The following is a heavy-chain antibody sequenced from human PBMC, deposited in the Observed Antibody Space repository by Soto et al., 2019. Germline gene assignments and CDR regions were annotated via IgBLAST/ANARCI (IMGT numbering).Heavy chain of an antibody. CDR1: GGSISRGGCY. V-gene: IGHV4-31*03. D-gene: IGHD2-15*01. CDR2: IYYNGNT. Sequence: TLSRTCTVSGGSISRGGCYWSWISQHPGRGLEWIGYIYYNGNTYYNPSLKSRVTVSVDTSKNQFSLNVRSVTAADTAVYYCARCSLVVIPVPGFDPWRQGTLVTVSS. J-gene: IGHJ5*02. CDR3: ARCSLVVIPVPGFDP.